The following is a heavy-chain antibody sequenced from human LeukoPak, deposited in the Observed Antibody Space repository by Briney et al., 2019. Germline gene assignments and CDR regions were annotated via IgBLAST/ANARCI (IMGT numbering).Heavy chain of an antibody. Sequence: GGSLRLSCAASGFTFSTYSMNWVRQTPGKGLEWVSSISTSSSYMHYADSVKGRFTISRDNAKNSLYPQMNSLRAEDTAVYYCARDFPRDNDAFDIWGQGTMVTVSS. J-gene: IGHJ3*02. CDR3: ARDFPRDNDAFDI. CDR1: GFTFSTYS. CDR2: ISTSSSYM. V-gene: IGHV3-21*01.